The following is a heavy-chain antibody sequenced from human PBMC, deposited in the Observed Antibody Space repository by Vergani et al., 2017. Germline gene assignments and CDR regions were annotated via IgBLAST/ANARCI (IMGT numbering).Heavy chain of an antibody. V-gene: IGHV1-3*01. CDR3: ARDRVAVAGFPKGDAFDI. J-gene: IGHJ3*02. CDR1: GYTFTSYA. CDR2: INAGNGNT. D-gene: IGHD6-19*01. Sequence: QVQLVQSGAEVKKPGASVKVSCKASGYTFTSYAMHWVRQAPGQRLEWMGWINAGNGNTKYSQKFQGRVTITRDTSASTAYMELRSLRSDDTAVYYCARDRVAVAGFPKGDAFDIWGQGTMVTVSS.